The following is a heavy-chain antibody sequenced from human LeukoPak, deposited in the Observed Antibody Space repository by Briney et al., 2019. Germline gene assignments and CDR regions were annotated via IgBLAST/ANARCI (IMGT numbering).Heavy chain of an antibody. CDR2: IRYDGSNK. D-gene: IGHD4-17*01. CDR3: AKDLSKVIDYGDYGDAFDI. V-gene: IGHV3-30*02. J-gene: IGHJ3*02. Sequence: GGSLRLSCAASGFTVSSNYMSWVRQAPGKGLEWVAFIRYDGSNKYYADSVKGRFTISRDNSKNTLYLQMNSLRAEDTAVYYCAKDLSKVIDYGDYGDAFDIWGQGTMVTVSS. CDR1: GFTVSSNY.